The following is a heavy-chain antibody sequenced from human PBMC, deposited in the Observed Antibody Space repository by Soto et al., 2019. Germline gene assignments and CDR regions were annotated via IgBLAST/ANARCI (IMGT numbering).Heavy chain of an antibody. CDR1: GFTFSTYA. Sequence: GGSLRLSCAASGFTFSTYAMSWVRQAPGKGLEWVSAISGSGDSTNYADSVKCRFTISRDNSKSTLYLQMNSLRADDTAVYYCLKDKLRWNYFDYWGQGTLVTVSS. D-gene: IGHD4-17*01. CDR2: ISGSGDST. CDR3: LKDKLRWNYFDY. J-gene: IGHJ4*02. V-gene: IGHV3-23*01.